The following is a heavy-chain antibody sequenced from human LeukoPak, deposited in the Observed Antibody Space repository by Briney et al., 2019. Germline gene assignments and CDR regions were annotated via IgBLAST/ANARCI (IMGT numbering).Heavy chain of an antibody. Sequence: GGSLRLSCVAPGFTFSSYWMTWVRQAPGKGLEWVANINQDGSEKNYVDSVRGRFTISRDNAKNSLFLQMDSLRAEDTAVCYCASAPGYHYYGLDVWGQGTTVTVSS. CDR2: INQDGSEK. CDR3: ASAPGYHYYGLDV. CDR1: GFTFSSYW. V-gene: IGHV3-7*05. J-gene: IGHJ6*02.